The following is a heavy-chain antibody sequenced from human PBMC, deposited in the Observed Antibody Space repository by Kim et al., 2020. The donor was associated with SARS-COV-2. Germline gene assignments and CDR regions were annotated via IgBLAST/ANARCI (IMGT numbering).Heavy chain of an antibody. D-gene: IGHD3-10*01. CDR3: ARDSPTYYYGSGSRNWFDP. J-gene: IGHJ5*02. CDR2: INTNTGNP. CDR1: GYTFTSYA. V-gene: IGHV7-4-1*02. Sequence: ASVKVSCKASGYTFTSYAMNWVRQAPGQGLEWMGWINTNTGNPTYAQGFTGRFVFSLDTSVSTAYLQISSLKAEDTAVYYCARDSPTYYYGSGSRNWFDPWGQGTLVTVSS.